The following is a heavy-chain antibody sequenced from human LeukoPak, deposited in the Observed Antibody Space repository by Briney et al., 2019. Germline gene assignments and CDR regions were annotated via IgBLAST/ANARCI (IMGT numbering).Heavy chain of an antibody. J-gene: IGHJ6*02. V-gene: IGHV4-34*01. CDR2: INHSGST. CDR3: ARVFRFVWLSPRALSMDV. D-gene: IGHD3-9*01. Sequence: SETLSLTCAVYGGSFSGYYWSWLRQPPGKGLEWIGEINHSGSTNYNPSLKSRVTISVDTSKNQFSLKLSSVTAADTAVYYCARVFRFVWLSPRALSMDVWGQGTTVTVSS. CDR1: GGSFSGYY.